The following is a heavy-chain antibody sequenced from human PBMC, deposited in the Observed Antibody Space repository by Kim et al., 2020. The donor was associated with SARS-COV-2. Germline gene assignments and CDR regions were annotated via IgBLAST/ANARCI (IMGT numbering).Heavy chain of an antibody. Sequence: SETLSLTCTVSGGSISSGGYYWSWIRQHPGKGLEWIGYIYYSGSTYYNPSLKSRVTISVDTSKNQFSLKLSSVTAADTAVYYCASFAYGVPAADYSSGWHPSENYFDYWGQGTLVTVSS. CDR1: GGSISSGGYY. CDR2: IYYSGST. J-gene: IGHJ4*02. D-gene: IGHD6-19*01. CDR3: ASFAYGVPAADYSSGWHPSENYFDY. V-gene: IGHV4-31*03.